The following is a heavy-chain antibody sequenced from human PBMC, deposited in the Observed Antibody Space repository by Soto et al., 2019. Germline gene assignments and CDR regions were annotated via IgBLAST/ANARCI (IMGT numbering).Heavy chain of an antibody. J-gene: IGHJ4*01. CDR2: IYHSGST. D-gene: IGHD3-16*01. Sequence: PSETLSLTCAVSGASISSGNWWGWVRQSPGKGLEWIGEIYHSGSTNHNPSLKSRVIISVDKSRNQFSLKLSSVTAADTAVYCCASHRGNTFGPYDDWGQGTQVT. CDR1: GASISSGNW. CDR3: ASHRGNTFGPYDD. V-gene: IGHV4-4*01.